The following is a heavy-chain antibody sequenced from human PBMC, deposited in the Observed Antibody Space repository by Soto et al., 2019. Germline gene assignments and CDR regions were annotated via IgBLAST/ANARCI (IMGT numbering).Heavy chain of an antibody. V-gene: IGHV3-9*01. CDR1: GFTFDDYA. CDR3: AKARYSSGWTIDY. CDR2: ISWNSGSI. J-gene: IGHJ4*02. D-gene: IGHD6-19*01. Sequence: EVQLVESGGGLVQPGRSLRLSCAASGFTFDDYAMHWVRQAPGKGLEWVSGISWNSGSIGYADSVKGRFTISRDNAKNPLYLQMNSLRAEDTALYYCAKARYSSGWTIDYWGQGTLVTVSS.